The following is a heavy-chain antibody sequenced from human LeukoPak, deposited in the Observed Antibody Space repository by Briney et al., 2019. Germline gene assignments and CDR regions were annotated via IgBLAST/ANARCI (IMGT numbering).Heavy chain of an antibody. J-gene: IGHJ3*02. CDR3: TRRYNYDSSGYYYVRDAFDI. Sequence: GGSLRLSCTASGFTFGDYVMSWDRQAPGKGLEWVGFIRSKAYGGTTKNAASVKGRFTISRDNPRSIAYLQMNSLKTEDTAVYYCTRRYNYDSSGYYYVRDAFDIWGQGTMVTVSP. CDR2: IRSKAYGGTT. V-gene: IGHV3-49*04. CDR1: GFTFGDYV. D-gene: IGHD3-22*01.